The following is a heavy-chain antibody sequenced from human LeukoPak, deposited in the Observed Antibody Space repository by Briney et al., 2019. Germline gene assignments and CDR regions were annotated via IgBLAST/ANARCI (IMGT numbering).Heavy chain of an antibody. CDR1: GYTFTGYY. CDR2: INPNSGGT. Sequence: ASVKVSCKASGYTFTGYYMHWVRQAPGQGLEWMGWINPNSGGTNYAQKFQGWVTMTRDTSISTAYMELSRLRSDDTAVYYCARGLDTAMPLDYWGQGTLVTVSS. D-gene: IGHD5-18*01. J-gene: IGHJ4*02. CDR3: ARGLDTAMPLDY. V-gene: IGHV1-2*04.